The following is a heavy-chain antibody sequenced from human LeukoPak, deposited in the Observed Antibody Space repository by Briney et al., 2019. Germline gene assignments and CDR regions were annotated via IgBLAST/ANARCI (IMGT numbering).Heavy chain of an antibody. V-gene: IGHV4-31*03. D-gene: IGHD3-22*01. J-gene: IGHJ4*02. CDR3: ARGIGGYESSGYYYDN. CDR2: IYHSGST. Sequence: PSQTLSLTCTISGGSIHGGGYYWPWMRQHPEKGLEWIGYIYHSGSTYYNPSLRGRLSLSVDTSENQFSLRLRSVTAADTDVYYCARGIGGYESSGYYYDNWGQGTLVTVSS. CDR1: GGSIHGGGYY.